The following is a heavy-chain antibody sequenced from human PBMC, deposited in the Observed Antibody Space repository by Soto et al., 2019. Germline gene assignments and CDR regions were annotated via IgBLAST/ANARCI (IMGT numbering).Heavy chain of an antibody. CDR1: VFTFSSYS. CDR2: ISSSSSYI. J-gene: IGHJ6*02. CDR3: ARDGQQWLVRYYYGMDV. Sequence: RXSCSASVFTFSSYSINWVRQAPGKGLEWVSSISSSSSYIYYADSVKGRFTISRDNAKNSLYLQMNSLRAEDTAVYYCARDGQQWLVRYYYGMDVWGQGTTVTVSS. D-gene: IGHD6-19*01. V-gene: IGHV3-21*01.